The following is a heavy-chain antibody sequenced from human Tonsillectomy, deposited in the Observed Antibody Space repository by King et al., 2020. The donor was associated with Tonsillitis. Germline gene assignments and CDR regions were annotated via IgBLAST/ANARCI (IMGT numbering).Heavy chain of an antibody. CDR3: ARDTVSSGWCPFDY. CDR2: ISAYNGHT. J-gene: IGHJ4*02. CDR1: GYTFNSYG. Sequence: QLVQSGAEVKKPGASVKVSCKASGYTFNSYGISWVRQAPGQGLEWMGWISAYNGHTNYAQKFQGRVTMTTDTSTNTAYMELRSLRSDDTAVFYCARDTVSSGWCPFDYWGQGTLVTVSS. D-gene: IGHD6-19*01. V-gene: IGHV1-18*01.